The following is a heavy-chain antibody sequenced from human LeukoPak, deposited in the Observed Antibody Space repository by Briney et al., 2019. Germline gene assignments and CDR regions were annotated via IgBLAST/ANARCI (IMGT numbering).Heavy chain of an antibody. D-gene: IGHD6-13*01. CDR1: GFTFSSYS. CDR3: ARDLRIRVGQQLVLYEGYYYGMDV. J-gene: IGHJ6*02. CDR2: ISSSSSYI. Sequence: GGSLRLSCAASGFTFSSYSMNWVRQAPGKGLEWVSSISSSSSYIYYADSVKGRFTISRDNAKNSLYLQMNSLRAEDTAAYYCARDLRIRVGQQLVLYEGYYYGMDVWGQGTTVTVSS. V-gene: IGHV3-21*01.